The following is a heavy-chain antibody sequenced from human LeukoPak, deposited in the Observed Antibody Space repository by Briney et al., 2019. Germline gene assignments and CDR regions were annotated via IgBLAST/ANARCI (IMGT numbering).Heavy chain of an antibody. V-gene: IGHV3-15*01. CDR1: EFTFSNAW. CDR2: IKTKSDGGTT. J-gene: IGHJ4*02. Sequence: GGSLRLSCAASEFTFSNAWMSWVRQAPGKGLEWIGRIKTKSDGGTTDYAAPVKGRFTMSRDDSKNTLNLQMNSLETEDTALYYCAWHYFDYWGQGTLVTVST. CDR3: AWHYFDY.